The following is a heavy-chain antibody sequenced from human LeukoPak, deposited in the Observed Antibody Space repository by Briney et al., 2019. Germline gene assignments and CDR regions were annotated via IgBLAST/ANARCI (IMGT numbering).Heavy chain of an antibody. Sequence: ASVKVSCKASGHTFTGYYMHWVRQAPGQGLEWMGWINPNSGGTNYAQKFQGRVTMTRDTSISTAYMELSRLRSDDTAVYYCARDKPYDSSGYYPYGAFDIWGQGTMVTVSS. CDR3: ARDKPYDSSGYYPYGAFDI. CDR2: INPNSGGT. CDR1: GHTFTGYY. D-gene: IGHD3-22*01. J-gene: IGHJ3*02. V-gene: IGHV1-2*02.